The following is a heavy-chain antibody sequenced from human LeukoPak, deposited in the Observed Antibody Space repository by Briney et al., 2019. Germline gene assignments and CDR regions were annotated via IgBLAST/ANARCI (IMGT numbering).Heavy chain of an antibody. CDR2: INSDGSTT. V-gene: IGHV3-74*01. Sequence: PGASLRLSCAAAGITFSSYWRHWVRKAPGKGLVWVSRINSDGSTTDYADSVKGRFTISRANAKNTLYLQMDRLRAEGTAVYYCARGGGPDYWGQGTLVTVSS. CDR1: GITFSSYW. CDR3: ARGGGPDY. J-gene: IGHJ4*02. D-gene: IGHD3-16*01.